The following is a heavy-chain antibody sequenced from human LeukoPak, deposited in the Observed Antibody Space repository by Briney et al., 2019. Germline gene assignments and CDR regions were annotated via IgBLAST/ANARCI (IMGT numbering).Heavy chain of an antibody. D-gene: IGHD3-22*01. CDR1: GYSISNTHY. J-gene: IGHJ4*02. CDR3: ARNSSGIHCDY. V-gene: IGHV4-38-2*01. Sequence: PSETLSLTCAVSGYSISNTHYWGWIRQPPGKGLEWIGSIYNSGSTHYNPSLKSRVTISVDTSMNQFSLKLSSVTAADTAVYYCARNSSGIHCDYWGRGTLVTVSS. CDR2: IYNSGST.